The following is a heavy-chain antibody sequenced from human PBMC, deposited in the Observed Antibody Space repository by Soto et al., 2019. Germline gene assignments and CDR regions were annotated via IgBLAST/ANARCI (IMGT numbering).Heavy chain of an antibody. CDR1: GGTFSRYA. Sequence: SVKVSCKASGGTFSRYAISWVRQAPGQGLEWMGGIIPIFGTANFAQKFQGRVTINVDESTSTAHMELSSLGSEDTAVYYCARLYGGDRSGLDYWGQGTLVTVSS. CDR2: IIPIFGTA. CDR3: ARLYGGDRSGLDY. D-gene: IGHD2-21*02. J-gene: IGHJ4*02. V-gene: IGHV1-69*13.